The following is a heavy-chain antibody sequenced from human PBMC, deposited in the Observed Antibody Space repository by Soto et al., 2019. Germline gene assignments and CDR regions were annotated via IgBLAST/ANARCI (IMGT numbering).Heavy chain of an antibody. V-gene: IGHV3-33*01. CDR1: GFTFSSYG. D-gene: IGHD6-13*01. CDR2: IWYDGSNK. Sequence: GGSLRLSCAASGFTFSSYGMHWVRQAPGKGLEWVAVIWYDGSNKYYADSVKGRFTISRDNSKNTLYLQMNSLGAEDTAVYYCARDGPYSSSWYGGMDVWGQGTTVTVSS. J-gene: IGHJ6*02. CDR3: ARDGPYSSSWYGGMDV.